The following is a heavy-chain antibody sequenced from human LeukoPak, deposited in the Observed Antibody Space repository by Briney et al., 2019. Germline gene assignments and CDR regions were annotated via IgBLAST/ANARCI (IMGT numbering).Heavy chain of an antibody. D-gene: IGHD3-10*02. J-gene: IGHJ3*02. V-gene: IGHV4-39*07. Sequence: SETLSLTCTVSGGSISSSIYYWGWIRQPPGKGLEWIGSIYYSGSTYYNPSLKSRVTISVDTSKNQFSLKLSSVTAADTAVYYCARGVRGRAFDIWGQGTMVTVSS. CDR2: IYYSGST. CDR3: ARGVRGRAFDI. CDR1: GGSISSSIYY.